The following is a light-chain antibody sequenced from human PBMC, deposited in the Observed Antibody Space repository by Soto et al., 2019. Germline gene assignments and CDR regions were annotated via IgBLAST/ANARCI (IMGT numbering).Light chain of an antibody. Sequence: DIQMTQSPSSLSASVGDRVTISCRASQTISTYLHWFQQKPGKAPDLLIYGASTLQSGVPSRFSGSGSGTDFTLIISSLQPEDFATYYCQQSFINPATFGPGTRLEIK. V-gene: IGKV1-39*01. CDR2: GAS. CDR1: QTISTY. J-gene: IGKJ5*01. CDR3: QQSFINPAT.